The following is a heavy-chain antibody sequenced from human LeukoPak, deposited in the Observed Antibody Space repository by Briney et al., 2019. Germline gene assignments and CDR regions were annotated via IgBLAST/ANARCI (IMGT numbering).Heavy chain of an antibody. V-gene: IGHV1-8*01. CDR1: GYTFTSYD. CDR2: MNPNSGDT. Sequence: GASVKVSCKASGYTFTSYDINWVRQATGQGLEWMGWMNPNSGDTGDVQKFQGRVTMTRDTSISTAYMELSSLRSEDTAVYYCARGGFGSGSYSDYWGQGTLVTVSS. D-gene: IGHD3-10*01. J-gene: IGHJ4*02. CDR3: ARGGFGSGSYSDY.